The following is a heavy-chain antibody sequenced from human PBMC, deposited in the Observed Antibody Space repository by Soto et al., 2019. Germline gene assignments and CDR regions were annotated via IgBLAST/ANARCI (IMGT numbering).Heavy chain of an antibody. V-gene: IGHV4-30-2*01. CDR1: GGSISSGNSYS. D-gene: IGHD3-16*01. J-gene: IGHJ5*02. Sequence: QLQLQESGSGLVKPSQTLSLTCAVSGGSISSGNSYSWSWIRQPLGKGLEWIGSISLTGSTSSNPSLKGRVSMSVDKSKNQFSLKLSSVTAADTAVYFCARAVAPYLGTWFDPWGQGTLVSVSS. CDR2: ISLTGST. CDR3: ARAVAPYLGTWFDP.